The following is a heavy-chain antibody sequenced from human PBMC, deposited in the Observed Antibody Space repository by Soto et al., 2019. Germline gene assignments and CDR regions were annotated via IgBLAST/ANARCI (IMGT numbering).Heavy chain of an antibody. CDR3: AVPSTVTTALAI. CDR1: GYTFTSYG. V-gene: IGHV1-18*01. J-gene: IGHJ3*02. D-gene: IGHD4-17*01. Sequence: ASVKVSCKASGYTFTSYGISWVRQAPGQGLEWMGWISAYNGNTNYAQKLQGRVTMTTDTSTSTAYMELRSLRSDDTAVYYCAVPSTVTTALAIWGQGTMVTVSS. CDR2: ISAYNGNT.